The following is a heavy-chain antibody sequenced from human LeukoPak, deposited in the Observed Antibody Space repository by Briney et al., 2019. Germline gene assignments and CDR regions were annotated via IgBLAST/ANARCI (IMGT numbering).Heavy chain of an antibody. CDR3: ARETVNYYDSSGYPWYNWFDP. D-gene: IGHD3-22*01. J-gene: IGHJ5*02. CDR1: GYTHTGYY. Sequence: SVTVSCKCCGYTHTGYYMHGLRQARAQEVAGMGCINPNSCGTKYAQKFQGRVTMTRDTSISTAYMELSRLRSDDTAVYYCARETVNYYDSSGYPWYNWFDPWGQGTLVTVSS. V-gene: IGHV1-2*02. CDR2: INPNSCGT.